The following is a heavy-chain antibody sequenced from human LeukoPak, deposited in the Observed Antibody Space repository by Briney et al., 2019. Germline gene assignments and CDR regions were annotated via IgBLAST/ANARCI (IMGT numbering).Heavy chain of an antibody. J-gene: IGHJ4*02. Sequence: GGSLRLSCAASGFTVITNCMTWVRQAPGRGLEWVSTIYSGCTTYYADSVMGRFTISRHNSRNTLFLQMNSLRADDTAVYYCARVDTVMAYYFDLWGQGTLVTVSS. CDR1: GFTVITNC. D-gene: IGHD5-18*01. CDR2: IYSGCTT. V-gene: IGHV3-53*04. CDR3: ARVDTVMAYYFDL.